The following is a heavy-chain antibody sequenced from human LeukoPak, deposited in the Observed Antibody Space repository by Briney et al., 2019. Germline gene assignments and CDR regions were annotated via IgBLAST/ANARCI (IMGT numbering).Heavy chain of an antibody. J-gene: IGHJ4*02. Sequence: ASVKVSCNASGYTFTNYYIHWVRQAPGQGLEWMGIINPGGRSTSYAQKFQGRVTMTRDTSTSTVYMELSSLRSEDTAVYYCARETGPLQLHPWGSAFDYWGQGTLVTVSS. CDR1: GYTFTNYY. D-gene: IGHD5-24*01. CDR2: INPGGRST. CDR3: ARETGPLQLHPWGSAFDY. V-gene: IGHV1-46*01.